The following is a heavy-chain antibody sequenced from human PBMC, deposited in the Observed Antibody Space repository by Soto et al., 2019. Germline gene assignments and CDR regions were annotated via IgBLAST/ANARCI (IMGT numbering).Heavy chain of an antibody. CDR1: GYTFTTYA. CDR2: IDAGTGST. V-gene: IGHV1-3*01. CDR3: ARVPPAVIDGFDF. J-gene: IGHJ3*01. D-gene: IGHD6-19*01. Sequence: QVQLVQSGAEVKKPGASVKVSCKASGYTFTTYAIHWVRQAPGQGLEWMGWIDAGTGSTKYSQKFQGRLTLTRDTSASTVYGELSSLRSEDTAVYFCARVPPAVIDGFDFWGQGTMVTVSS.